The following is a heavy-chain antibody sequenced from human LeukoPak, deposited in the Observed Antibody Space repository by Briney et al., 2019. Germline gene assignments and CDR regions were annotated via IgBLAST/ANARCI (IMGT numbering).Heavy chain of an antibody. CDR1: GYTFTSYG. CDR3: ARDSSSSSIDY. CDR2: ISAYNGNT. D-gene: IGHD6-6*01. V-gene: IGHV1-18*01. Sequence: GASVKVSCKASGYTFTSYGISWVRQAPGQGLEWMGWISAYNGNTNYAQKLQGRVTMTTDTPTSTAYMELRSLRSDATAVYYCARDSSSSSIDYWGQGTLVTVSS. J-gene: IGHJ4*02.